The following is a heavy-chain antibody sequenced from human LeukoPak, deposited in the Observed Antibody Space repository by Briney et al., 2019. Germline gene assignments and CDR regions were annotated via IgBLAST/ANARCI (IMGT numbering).Heavy chain of an antibody. CDR2: IYYSGST. CDR3: ARWYYYDSSGSDAFDI. CDR1: GGSISSYY. D-gene: IGHD3-22*01. V-gene: IGHV4-59*08. Sequence: SETLPLTCTVSGGSISSYYWSWIRQPPGKGLEWIGYIYYSGSTNYNPSLKSRVTISVDTSKNQFSLKLSSVTAADTAVYYCARWYYYDSSGSDAFDIWGQGTMVTVSS. J-gene: IGHJ3*02.